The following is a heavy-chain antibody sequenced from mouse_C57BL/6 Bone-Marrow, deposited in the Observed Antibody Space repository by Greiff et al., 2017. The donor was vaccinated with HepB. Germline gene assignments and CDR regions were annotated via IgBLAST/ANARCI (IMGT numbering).Heavy chain of an antibody. D-gene: IGHD1-1*01. J-gene: IGHJ2*01. Sequence: QVQLQQPGAELVKPGVSVKMSCKASGYTFTSYWLTWVKQRPGQGLEWIGDIYPGSGSTNYNEKFKSKATLTVDTSSSTAYMQLSSLTSEDSAVYYCATTVVATEDYWGQGTTLTVSS. CDR2: IYPGSGST. V-gene: IGHV1-55*01. CDR3: ATTVVATEDY. CDR1: GYTFTSYW.